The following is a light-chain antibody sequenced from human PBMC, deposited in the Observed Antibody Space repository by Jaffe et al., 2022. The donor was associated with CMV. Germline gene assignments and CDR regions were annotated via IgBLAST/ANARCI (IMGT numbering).Light chain of an antibody. CDR3: ASWDDSLNGVL. CDR2: SDH. V-gene: IGLV1-44*01. J-gene: IGLJ3*02. Sequence: QSVLTQPPSASGTPGQRVTISCSGSSSNIGSNAVNWYQQFPGSAPKLLIYSDHLRPLGVPDRFSASKSGTSASLAITGLQSEDEADYYCASWDDSLNGVLFGGGTNLAVL. CDR1: SSNIGSNA.